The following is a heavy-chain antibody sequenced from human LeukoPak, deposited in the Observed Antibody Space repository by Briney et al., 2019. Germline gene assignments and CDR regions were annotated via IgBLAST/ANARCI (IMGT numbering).Heavy chain of an antibody. Sequence: SETLSLTCTVSGGSISSSSYYWGWIRQPPGKRLEWIGSIYYSGSTYYNPSLKSRVTISVDTSKNQFSLKLSSVTAADTAVYYCARGSIIANYFDYWGQGTLVTVSS. CDR2: IYYSGST. CDR3: ARGSIIANYFDY. J-gene: IGHJ4*02. CDR1: GGSISSSSYY. D-gene: IGHD6-13*01. V-gene: IGHV4-39*01.